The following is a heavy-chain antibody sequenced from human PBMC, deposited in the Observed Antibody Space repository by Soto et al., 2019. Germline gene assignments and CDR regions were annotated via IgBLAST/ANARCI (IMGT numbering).Heavy chain of an antibody. D-gene: IGHD3-16*02. CDR1: GGSISSGGYY. Sequence: SETLSLTCTVSGGSISSGGYYWSWIRQHPGKGLEWIGYIYYSGSTYYNPSLKSRVTISVDTSKNQFSLKLSSVTAADTAVYYCAREGTGGELSSNNWFDPWGQGTLVTVSS. CDR2: IYYSGST. V-gene: IGHV4-31*03. J-gene: IGHJ5*02. CDR3: AREGTGGELSSNNWFDP.